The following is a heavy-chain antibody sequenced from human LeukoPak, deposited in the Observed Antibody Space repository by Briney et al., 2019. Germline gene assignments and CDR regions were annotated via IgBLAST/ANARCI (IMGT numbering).Heavy chain of an antibody. D-gene: IGHD6-19*01. Sequence: QAGGSLRLSCAASGFTFSSYGMSWVRQAPGKGGEGVTTISGSGGSTYYADSVKGGFTISRDNYKNTLYLQMNSLRAEDTAVYYCAKDPMSSGWYLPKTQEYFQHWGQGTLVTVSS. V-gene: IGHV3-23*01. J-gene: IGHJ1*01. CDR2: ISGSGGST. CDR3: AKDPMSSGWYLPKTQEYFQH. CDR1: GFTFSSYG.